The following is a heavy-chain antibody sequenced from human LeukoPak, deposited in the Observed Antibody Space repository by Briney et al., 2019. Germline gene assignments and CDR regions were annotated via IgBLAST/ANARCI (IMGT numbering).Heavy chain of an antibody. CDR1: GFTFSSYS. CDR3: AKDNWWFGELSNYYFDY. J-gene: IGHJ4*02. V-gene: IGHV3-21*01. CDR2: ISSSSSYI. D-gene: IGHD3-10*01. Sequence: GGSLRLSCAASGFTFSSYSMNWVRQAPGKGLEWVSSISSSSSYIYYADSVKGRFTISRDNSKNTLYLQMNSLRAEDTAVYYCAKDNWWFGELSNYYFDYWGQGTLVTVSS.